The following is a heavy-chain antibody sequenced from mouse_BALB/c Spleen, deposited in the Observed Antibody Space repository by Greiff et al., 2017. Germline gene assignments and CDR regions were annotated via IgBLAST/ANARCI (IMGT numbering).Heavy chain of an antibody. J-gene: IGHJ4*01. CDR1: GFDFSRYW. CDR2: INTDSSTI. V-gene: IGHV4-1*02. CDR3: AREGIRPDGYAMDY. Sequence: EVKLMESGGGLVQPGGSLKLSCAASGFDFSRYWMSWVRQAPGKGLEWIGEINTDSSTIKYTPSLKDKFIISRDNAKNTLYLQMSKVRSEDTALYYCAREGIRPDGYAMDYWGQGTSVTVSS.